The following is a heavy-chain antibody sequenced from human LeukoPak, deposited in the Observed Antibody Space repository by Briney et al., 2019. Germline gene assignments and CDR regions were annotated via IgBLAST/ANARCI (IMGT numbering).Heavy chain of an antibody. J-gene: IGHJ4*02. CDR1: GGSFSGYY. CDR2: INHSGST. CDR3: ARGPRVYSSSWYGGFDY. V-gene: IGHV4-34*01. Sequence: NPSETLSLTCAVYGGSFSGYYWSWIRQPPGKGLEWIGEINHSGSTNYNPSLKSRVTISVDTSKNQFSLKLSSVTAADTAVYYCARGPRVYSSSWYGGFDYRGQGTLVTVSS. D-gene: IGHD6-13*01.